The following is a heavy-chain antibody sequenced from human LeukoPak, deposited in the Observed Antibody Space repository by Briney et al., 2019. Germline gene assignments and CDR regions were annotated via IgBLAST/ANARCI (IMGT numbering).Heavy chain of an antibody. J-gene: IGHJ4*02. Sequence: SVKVSCKASGGTFSSYAISWVRQAPGQGLEWMGGIIPIFGTANYAQKFQGRVAITADESTSTAYMELSSLRSEDTAVYYCARDQDYYGSGSFDYWGREPWSPSPQ. CDR1: GGTFSSYA. CDR3: ARDQDYYGSGSFDY. CDR2: IIPIFGTA. V-gene: IGHV1-69*13. D-gene: IGHD3-10*01.